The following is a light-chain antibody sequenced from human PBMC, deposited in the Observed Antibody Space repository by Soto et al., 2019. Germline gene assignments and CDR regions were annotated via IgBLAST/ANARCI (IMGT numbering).Light chain of an antibody. CDR3: QQYVSSPWA. J-gene: IGKJ1*01. V-gene: IGKV3-20*01. Sequence: EIVLAQSPGTLSLSPGERATLSCRASQSVTNSFLAWYQQKPGQAPRLLIYGAYRRATGIPDRFTGSGSGTDFTLTIRRLEPEDFAVYYCQQYVSSPWAFGQGTKVDIK. CDR1: QSVTNSF. CDR2: GAY.